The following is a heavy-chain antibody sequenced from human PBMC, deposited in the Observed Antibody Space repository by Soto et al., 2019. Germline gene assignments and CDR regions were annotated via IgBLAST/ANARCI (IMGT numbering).Heavy chain of an antibody. CDR1: GFTFSSYA. CDR2: ISGSGGST. D-gene: IGHD6-6*01. Sequence: GGSLRLSCAASGFTFSSYAMSWVRQAPGKGLEWVSAISGSGGSTYYADSVKGRFTISRENSKNTLYLQMNSLRAEDTAVYYCAKDLSIAARPLFYNDIWGQGTMVTVSS. V-gene: IGHV3-23*01. CDR3: AKDLSIAARPLFYNDI. J-gene: IGHJ3*02.